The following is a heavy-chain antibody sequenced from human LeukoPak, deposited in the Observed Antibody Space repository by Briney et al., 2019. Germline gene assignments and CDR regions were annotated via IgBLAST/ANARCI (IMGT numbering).Heavy chain of an antibody. D-gene: IGHD1-26*01. J-gene: IGHJ4*02. CDR1: GFTFSSYA. CDR2: ISGSGGST. CDR3: AKGPNPSIVGATVFYY. V-gene: IGHV3-23*01. Sequence: GGSLRLSCAASGFTFSSYAMSWVRQAPGKGLEWVSAISGSGGSTYYADSVKGRFTISRDNSKNTLYLQMNSLRAEDTAVYYCAKGPNPSIVGATVFYYWGQGTLVTVSS.